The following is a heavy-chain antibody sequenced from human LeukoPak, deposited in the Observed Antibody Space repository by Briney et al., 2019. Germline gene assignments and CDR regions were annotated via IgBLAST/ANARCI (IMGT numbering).Heavy chain of an antibody. D-gene: IGHD3-3*01. Sequence: GASVKVSCKASGYTFTSYYMHWVRQAPGQGLEWMGIINPSGGSTSYAQKFQGRVTMTRDTSTSTVYMELSSLRSEDTAVYYCALILEWPKSFDYWGQGTLVTVSS. V-gene: IGHV1-46*01. J-gene: IGHJ4*02. CDR3: ALILEWPKSFDY. CDR1: GYTFTSYY. CDR2: INPSGGST.